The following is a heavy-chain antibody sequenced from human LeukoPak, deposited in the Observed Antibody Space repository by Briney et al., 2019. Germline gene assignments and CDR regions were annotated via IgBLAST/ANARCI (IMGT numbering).Heavy chain of an antibody. V-gene: IGHV1-8*01. Sequence: ASVKVSCKASGYTFTSYDINWVRQATGQGLEWMGWMNPNSGNTGYAQKFQGRVTMTRNTSISTAYMELSSLRSDDTAVYYCATDYYDSSGSMGSNAFDIWGQGTMVTVSS. D-gene: IGHD3-22*01. CDR3: ATDYYDSSGSMGSNAFDI. J-gene: IGHJ3*02. CDR2: MNPNSGNT. CDR1: GYTFTSYD.